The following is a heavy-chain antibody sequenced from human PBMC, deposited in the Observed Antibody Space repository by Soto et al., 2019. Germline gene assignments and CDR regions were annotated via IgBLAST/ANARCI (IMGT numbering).Heavy chain of an antibody. V-gene: IGHV1-3*05. D-gene: IGHD5-12*01. CDR2: INAGNGNT. Sequence: QVQLVQSGAEEKKPGASVKVSCKASGYTFTSYAMHWVRQAPGQRLEWMGWINAGNGNTKYSQKFQGRVTITRDTSASTAYMEMSSLRSEDTAVYYCATSYSGYDYLYYYGMDVWGQGTTFTVSS. CDR1: GYTFTSYA. CDR3: ATSYSGYDYLYYYGMDV. J-gene: IGHJ6*02.